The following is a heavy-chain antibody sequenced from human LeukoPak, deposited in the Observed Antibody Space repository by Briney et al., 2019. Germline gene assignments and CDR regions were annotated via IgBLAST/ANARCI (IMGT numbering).Heavy chain of an antibody. CDR1: GFTFSSYW. J-gene: IGHJ3*02. CDR3: ARDRGDVDGFDI. D-gene: IGHD2-21*02. Sequence: SGGTLRLSCAVSGFTFSSYWMCCVRQAPRKGLVWGSRINSDGSSTSYADSVQGRFTISRDNAKNTLSLQMHSLRAEDTAVYYCARDRGDVDGFDIWGQGTMGTVSS. CDR2: INSDGSST. V-gene: IGHV3-74*01.